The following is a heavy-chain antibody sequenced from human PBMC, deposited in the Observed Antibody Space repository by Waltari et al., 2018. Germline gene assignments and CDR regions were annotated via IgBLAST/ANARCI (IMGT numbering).Heavy chain of an antibody. CDR3: ARDTPGDGIDC. D-gene: IGHD2-21*01. J-gene: IGHJ4*02. CDR2: VNSAGTDS. CDR1: GLTFGDYW. V-gene: IGHV3-74*01. Sequence: EVQLVESGGGLVQPGGALRPSCAASGLTFGDYWMHWVRQVPGKGLLWVSHVNSAGTDSTYADSVKGRFTISRDNAKNTLYLQMNSLRVEDTAVYYCARDTPGDGIDCWGQGTLVTVSP.